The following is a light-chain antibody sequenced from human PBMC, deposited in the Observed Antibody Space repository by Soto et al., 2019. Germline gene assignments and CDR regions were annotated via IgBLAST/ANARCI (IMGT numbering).Light chain of an antibody. CDR1: QSISRS. J-gene: IGKJ3*01. Sequence: DIQMTQSPSTLSASVGDRVTITCRASQSISRSLAWYQQKPGKAPSLLIYDVSSLEGGVPSRFSGSGFGTEFTLTITNLQPADFATYYCQQYSDFLISFGPGTTVDF. CDR3: QQYSDFLIS. V-gene: IGKV1-5*01. CDR2: DVS.